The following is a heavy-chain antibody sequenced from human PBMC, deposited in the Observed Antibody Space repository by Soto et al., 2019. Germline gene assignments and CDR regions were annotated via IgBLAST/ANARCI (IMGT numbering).Heavy chain of an antibody. Sequence: QVQLVESGGGLVKPGGSLRLSCAASGFTFSDYYMSWIRQAPGKGLEWVSYISSSGSTIYYAASVKGRFTISRDNAKTSLYLQMNSLRAEDTAVFYCASPTVTPHYGMDVWAQGTTVTVSS. CDR3: ASPTVTPHYGMDV. J-gene: IGHJ6*02. CDR2: ISSSGSTI. V-gene: IGHV3-11*01. CDR1: GFTFSDYY. D-gene: IGHD4-17*01.